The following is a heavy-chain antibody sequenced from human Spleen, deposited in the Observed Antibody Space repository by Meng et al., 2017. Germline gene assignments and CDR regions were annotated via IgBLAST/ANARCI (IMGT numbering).Heavy chain of an antibody. Sequence: GGSLRLSCEGSGFTFSNAWMTWVRQVSGKRLEWVGRIKSKPDGETTDYAAPVKGRFTISRDDSKNTLYLQMNSLTSEDTAVYYCTTEIWFRDFVIDYWGQGTLVTVSS. CDR2: IKSKPDGETT. CDR1: GFTFSNAW. V-gene: IGHV3-15*01. J-gene: IGHJ4*02. CDR3: TTEIWFRDFVIDY. D-gene: IGHD3-10*01.